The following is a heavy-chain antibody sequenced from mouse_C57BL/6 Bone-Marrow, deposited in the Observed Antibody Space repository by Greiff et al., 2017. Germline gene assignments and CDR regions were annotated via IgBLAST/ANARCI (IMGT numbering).Heavy chain of an antibody. Sequence: VKLQQPGAELVMPGASVKLSCKASGYTFTSYWMHWVKQRPGQGLEWIGEIDPSDSYTNYNQKFKGKSTLTVDKSSSTAYMQLSSLTSEDSAVYYCARDYGYDLDYWGQGTTLTVSS. J-gene: IGHJ2*01. CDR2: IDPSDSYT. CDR3: ARDYGYDLDY. CDR1: GYTFTSYW. V-gene: IGHV1-69*01. D-gene: IGHD2-2*01.